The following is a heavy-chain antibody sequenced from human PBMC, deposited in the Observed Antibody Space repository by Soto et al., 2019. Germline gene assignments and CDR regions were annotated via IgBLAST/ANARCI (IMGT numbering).Heavy chain of an antibody. CDR2: ISYDGNNV. CDR3: ATDATYGHILTVAY. CDR1: GFSCSSYP. D-gene: IGHD3-9*01. J-gene: IGHJ4*02. Sequence: LRLSDAASGFSCSSYPMHWVRQAPDKRLECVAIISYDGNNVYYADSVKGRFTISRDNCKNTVYLQMNNLRAEDTAIYYCATDATYGHILTVAYWGLGPLVTVSS. V-gene: IGHV3-30-3*01.